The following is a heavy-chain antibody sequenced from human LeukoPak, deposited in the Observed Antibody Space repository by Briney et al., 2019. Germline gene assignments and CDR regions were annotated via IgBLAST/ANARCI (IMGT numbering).Heavy chain of an antibody. CDR3: TTLTVASNFDY. V-gene: IGHV3-48*03. Sequence: PGGSLRLSCAASGFSFSVYEMHWVRQAPGKGLEGISDISYSGTTTYYADSVKGRFTISRDNAKNSLYLQMNSLRAEDTAVYYCTTLTVASNFDYWGQGTLVTVSS. CDR2: ISYSGTTT. CDR1: GFSFSVYE. J-gene: IGHJ4*02. D-gene: IGHD6-19*01.